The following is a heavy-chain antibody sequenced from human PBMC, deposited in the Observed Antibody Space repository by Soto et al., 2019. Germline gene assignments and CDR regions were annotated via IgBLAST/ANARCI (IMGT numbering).Heavy chain of an antibody. Sequence: PLVTLSDTCAVEDGSSSGYYWSRIRQHPGKGLEWIGEINHSGSTNYNPSLKSRVTISVDTSKNQFSLKLSSVTAADTAVYYCARALGTHYDFWSGYYTPYYFDYWGQGTLDPVSS. CDR1: DGSSSGYY. J-gene: IGHJ4*02. CDR3: ARALGTHYDFWSGYYTPYYFDY. V-gene: IGHV4-34*01. D-gene: IGHD3-3*01. CDR2: INHSGST.